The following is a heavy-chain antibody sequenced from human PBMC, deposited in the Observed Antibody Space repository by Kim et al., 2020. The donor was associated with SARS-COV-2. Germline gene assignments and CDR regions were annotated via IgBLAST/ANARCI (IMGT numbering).Heavy chain of an antibody. Sequence: GESLKISCEGYGFYFSNYWIAWVRQMPGKGLEWMGMIYAGDSQTRYSPSFQGQVTISVDKSIGTAYLQWSSLQASDTAKYYCARPRYSTSCYGMDVWGQGTTVTVSS. CDR2: IYAGDSQT. CDR3: ARPRYSTSCYGMDV. V-gene: IGHV5-51*01. J-gene: IGHJ6*02. D-gene: IGHD6-13*01. CDR1: GFYFSNYW.